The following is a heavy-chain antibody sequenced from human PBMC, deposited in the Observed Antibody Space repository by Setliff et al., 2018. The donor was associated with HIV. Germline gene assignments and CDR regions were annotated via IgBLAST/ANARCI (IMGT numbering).Heavy chain of an antibody. J-gene: IGHJ4*02. V-gene: IGHV4-31*03. Sequence: PSETLSLTCTVSGDSLSSDYYYWTWIRQHPEKGLEWIGYIYYSGSTLYNPSLRSRLSMSVDTSKNQFSLELSSVTAADTAVYYCARTPEDVYYYDSEGYYLLEYWGQGTPVTVSS. CDR3: ARTPEDVYYYDSEGYYLLEY. CDR1: GDSLSSDYYY. D-gene: IGHD3-22*01. CDR2: IYYSGST.